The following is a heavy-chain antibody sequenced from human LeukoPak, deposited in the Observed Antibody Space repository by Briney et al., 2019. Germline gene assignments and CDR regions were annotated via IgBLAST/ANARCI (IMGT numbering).Heavy chain of an antibody. CDR1: GDSFRSHY. Sequence: SETLSLTCTVSGDSFRSHYWSRVRQPPGKALEWIGYMFYSGSTNYNPSLKSRVTISVDTSKNQFSLKLNSVTAADTAMYYCARVGQWQYYFDYWGQGTQVTVSS. J-gene: IGHJ4*02. CDR3: ARVGQWQYYFDY. D-gene: IGHD6-19*01. CDR2: MFYSGST. V-gene: IGHV4-59*11.